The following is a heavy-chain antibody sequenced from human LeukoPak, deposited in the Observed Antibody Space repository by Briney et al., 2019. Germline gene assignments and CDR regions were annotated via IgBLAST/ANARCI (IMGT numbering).Heavy chain of an antibody. CDR2: ISYDGSNK. V-gene: IGHV3-30*03. CDR1: GFTFSSSG. CDR3: ATVLRFLEWPPAFDY. Sequence: GGSLRLSCAASGFTFSSSGIHWVRQAPGKGLEWVAAISYDGSNKYFADSVKGRFTISRDNSKNTLYLQMNSLRAEDTAMYYCATVLRFLEWPPAFDYWGQGTLVTVSS. J-gene: IGHJ4*02. D-gene: IGHD3-3*01.